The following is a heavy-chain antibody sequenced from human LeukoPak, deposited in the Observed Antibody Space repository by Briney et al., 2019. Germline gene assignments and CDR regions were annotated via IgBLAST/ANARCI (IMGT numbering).Heavy chain of an antibody. CDR2: IYSGGST. CDR3: ARIPYSSGWYRTYYFDY. Sequence: GGSLRLSCAASGFTVSSNYMSWVRHAPGKGLELVSVIYSGGSTYYADSVKGRFTISRDNSKNTLYLQMNSLRAEDTAVYYCARIPYSSGWYRTYYFDYWGQGTLVTVSS. J-gene: IGHJ4*02. CDR1: GFTVSSNY. V-gene: IGHV3-53*01. D-gene: IGHD6-19*01.